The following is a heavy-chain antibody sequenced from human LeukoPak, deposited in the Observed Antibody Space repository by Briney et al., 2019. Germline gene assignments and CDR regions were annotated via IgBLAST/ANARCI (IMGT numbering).Heavy chain of an antibody. J-gene: IGHJ3*01. V-gene: IGHV1-18*01. CDR3: VRDLDSSGYYRSDAFDL. Sequence: ASVKVSCKASGYTYTSYGISWVRQAPGQGLEWMGWISAYNGNTNYAQKLQGRVTMTTDTSTSTAYMELRSLRSDDTAVYYCVRDLDSSGYYRSDAFDLWGQGTMVTVSS. CDR2: ISAYNGNT. CDR1: GYTYTSYG. D-gene: IGHD3-22*01.